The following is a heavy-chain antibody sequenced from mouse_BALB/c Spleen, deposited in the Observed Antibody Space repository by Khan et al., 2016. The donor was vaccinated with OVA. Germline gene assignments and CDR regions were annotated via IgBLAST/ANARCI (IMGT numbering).Heavy chain of an antibody. CDR1: GYTFTDFT. D-gene: IGHD2-10*02. J-gene: IGHJ3*01. CDR3: ARRGLYGLFAY. V-gene: IGHV1S137*01. Sequence: QVQLQQSGAELVRPGVSVKISCKGSGYTFTDFTMHWVKQSHAKSLEWIGVISTYYGDADYNQNFKGKATMTVDKSSSTAYMELASLTSADSAVYYCARRGLYGLFAYWGQGTLVTVSA. CDR2: ISTYYGDA.